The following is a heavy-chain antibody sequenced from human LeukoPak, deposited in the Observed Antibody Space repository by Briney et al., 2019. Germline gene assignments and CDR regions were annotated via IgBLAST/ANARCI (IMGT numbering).Heavy chain of an antibody. CDR2: INHSGST. CDR3: ARVAIVSWRNPQLIDY. V-gene: IGHV4-39*07. J-gene: IGHJ4*02. D-gene: IGHD3-22*01. CDR1: GGSISGSSYY. Sequence: SETLSLTCTVSGGSISGSSYYWGWIRQPPGKGLEWIGEINHSGSTNYNPSLKSRVTISVDTSKNQFSLKLSSVTAADTAVYYCARVAIVSWRNPQLIDYWGQGTLVTVSS.